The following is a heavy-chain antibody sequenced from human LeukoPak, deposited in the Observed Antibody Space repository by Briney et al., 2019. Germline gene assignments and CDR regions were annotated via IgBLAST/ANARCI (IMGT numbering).Heavy chain of an antibody. J-gene: IGHJ4*02. D-gene: IGHD3-9*01. CDR3: ARLPANYDILTGYIYYFDY. CDR2: IYYSGST. CDR1: GGSISSYC. Sequence: SETLSLTCTVSGGSISSYCWSWIREPPGKGLEWIGYIYYSGSTNYNPSLKSRVTISVDTSKNQFSLKLSSVTAADTAVYYCARLPANYDILTGYIYYFDYWGQGTLVTVSS. V-gene: IGHV4-59*01.